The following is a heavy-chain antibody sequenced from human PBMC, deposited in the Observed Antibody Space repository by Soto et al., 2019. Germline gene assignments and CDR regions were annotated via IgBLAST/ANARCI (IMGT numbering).Heavy chain of an antibody. CDR3: ARDPMGRYYGSGSYYFDY. D-gene: IGHD3-10*01. CDR2: ISYDGSNK. V-gene: IGHV3-30-3*01. Sequence: QVQLVESGGGVVQPGRSLRLSCVASGFTFSSYAMHWVRQAPGKGLEWVAVISYDGSNKYYADSVKGRFTISRDNSKNTLYLQMNSLRAEDTAVYYCARDPMGRYYGSGSYYFDYWGQGTLVTVSS. CDR1: GFTFSSYA. J-gene: IGHJ4*02.